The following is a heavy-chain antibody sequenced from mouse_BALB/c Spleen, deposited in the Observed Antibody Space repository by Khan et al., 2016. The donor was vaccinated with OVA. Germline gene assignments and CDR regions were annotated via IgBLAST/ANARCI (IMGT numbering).Heavy chain of an antibody. CDR2: INSDGYYT. J-gene: IGHJ3*01. D-gene: IGHD4-1*01. Sequence: EVELVESGGDLVKPGGSLRLSCAASGFTFSTYGMSWVCQFPDKRLEWVATINSDGYYTYSPDTVKVRFTISRNNAENTLYLQMSSLKSEDADIDYCESHVTGSFAYWGQGTMVTVST. V-gene: IGHV5-6*01. CDR1: GFTFSTYG. CDR3: ESHVTGSFAY.